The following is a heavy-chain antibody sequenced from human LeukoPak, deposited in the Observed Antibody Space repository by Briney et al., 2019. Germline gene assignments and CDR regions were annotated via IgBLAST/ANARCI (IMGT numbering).Heavy chain of an antibody. D-gene: IGHD6-19*01. CDR1: GFTFSNHG. J-gene: IGHJ4*02. CDR3: VKGGWFDD. CDR2: VSSSGDNT. Sequence: GGSLRLSCAASGFTFSNHGMHWVRQAPGKGLAWVSGVSSSGDNTHYADSVKGRFTISRDNSNNTLFLQMNSLRAEDTAVYYCVKGGWFDDWGQGTLVTVSS. V-gene: IGHV3-23*01.